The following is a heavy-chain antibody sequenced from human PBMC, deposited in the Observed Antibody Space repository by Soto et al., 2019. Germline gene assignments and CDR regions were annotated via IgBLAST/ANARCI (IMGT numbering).Heavy chain of an antibody. CDR2: ISGSGANT. D-gene: IGHD3-10*01. Sequence: PGGSLRLSCAASGFTFSSYAMSWVRQGPGKGLEWVSTISGSGANTYYADSVKGRLTISRDNSKNTLYLQMNSLRAEDTAIYYCAKDLQGSGSYPNFYYYYGLDVWGQGTTVTVSS. J-gene: IGHJ6*02. CDR1: GFTFSSYA. V-gene: IGHV3-23*01. CDR3: AKDLQGSGSYPNFYYYYGLDV.